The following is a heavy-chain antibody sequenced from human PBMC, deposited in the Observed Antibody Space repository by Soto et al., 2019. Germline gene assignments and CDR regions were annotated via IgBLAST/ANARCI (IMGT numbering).Heavy chain of an antibody. D-gene: IGHD1-26*01. CDR2: ISGSGGST. J-gene: IGHJ4*02. CDR3: VLSVELLQFDY. V-gene: IGHV3-23*01. Sequence: EVQLLESGGGLVQPGGSLRLSCAASGFTFSSYAMSWVRQAPGKGLEWVSAISGSGGSTYYADSVKGRFTISRDNSNNTLYLQMNSLRAEDTAVYYCVLSVELLQFDYWGQGTLVTVSS. CDR1: GFTFSSYA.